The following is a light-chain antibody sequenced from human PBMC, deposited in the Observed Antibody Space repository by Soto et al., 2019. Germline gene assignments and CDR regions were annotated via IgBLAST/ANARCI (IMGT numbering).Light chain of an antibody. CDR2: GAS. CDR3: QQYNNWWT. CDR1: QSVSSS. Sequence: EIMMTQSPATLPVSPGERATLSCRATQSVSSSLAWYQQKPGQPPRLLIYGASTRATGIPARFSGSGSGTEFTLTINCLQSEDFAVYYCQQYNNWWTFGQGTKVEIK. J-gene: IGKJ1*01. V-gene: IGKV3-15*01.